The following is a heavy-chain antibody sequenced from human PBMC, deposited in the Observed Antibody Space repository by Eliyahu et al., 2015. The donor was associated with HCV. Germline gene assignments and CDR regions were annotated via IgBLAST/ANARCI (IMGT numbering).Heavy chain of an antibody. CDR3: ARHRDGYSYGGAYYYYGMDV. J-gene: IGHJ6*02. CDR2: XYPGDSDT. CDR1: GYSXTSYW. V-gene: IGHV5-51*01. D-gene: IGHD5-18*01. Sequence: EVQLVQSGAEVKKPGESLKISCKGSGYSXTSYWIGXVRQMPGKXLXXXGXXYPGDSDTRYSPSFQXQXTISADKSISTAYLQWSSLKASDTAMYYCARHRDGYSYGGAYYYYGMDVWGQGTTVTVSS.